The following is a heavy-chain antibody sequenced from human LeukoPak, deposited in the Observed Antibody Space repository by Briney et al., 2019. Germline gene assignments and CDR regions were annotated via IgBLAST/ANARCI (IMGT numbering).Heavy chain of an antibody. Sequence: PSETLSLTCAVSGGSISSSNWWSWVRQPPGKGLEWIGEIYHSGSTNYNPSLKSRVTISVDKSKNQFSLKLSSVTAADTDVYYCARGFYDSSGYCDYWGQGTLVTVSS. J-gene: IGHJ4*02. D-gene: IGHD3-22*01. CDR1: GGSISSSNW. V-gene: IGHV4-4*02. CDR2: IYHSGST. CDR3: ARGFYDSSGYCDY.